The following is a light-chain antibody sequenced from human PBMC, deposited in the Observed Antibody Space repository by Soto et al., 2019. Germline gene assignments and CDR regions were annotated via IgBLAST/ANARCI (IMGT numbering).Light chain of an antibody. V-gene: IGLV2-14*01. J-gene: IGLJ2*01. CDR1: SSDVGGYKY. Sequence: QSALTQPASVSGSPGQSITISCTGISSDVGGYKYVSWYQQHPGKAPKLMIYDVSNRPSGVSNRFSGSKAGNTASLTISGLQAEDEADYYSSSYTTTTVVFGGGTKLTVL. CDR2: DVS. CDR3: SSYTTTTVV.